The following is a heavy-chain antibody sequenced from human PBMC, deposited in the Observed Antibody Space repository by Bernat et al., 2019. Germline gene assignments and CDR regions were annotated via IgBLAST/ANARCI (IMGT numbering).Heavy chain of an antibody. D-gene: IGHD5-24*01. Sequence: QVQLVESGGGVVQPGWSLRLSCSSSGFTFSSYAMHWVRQAPGKGLEWVAVISYDGSNKYYADSVKGRFTISRDNSKNTLYLQMNGLGAEDTAVYYCASGTVMATFDYWGQGTLVTVSP. CDR2: ISYDGSNK. J-gene: IGHJ4*02. V-gene: IGHV3-30-3*01. CDR1: GFTFSSYA. CDR3: ASGTVMATFDY.